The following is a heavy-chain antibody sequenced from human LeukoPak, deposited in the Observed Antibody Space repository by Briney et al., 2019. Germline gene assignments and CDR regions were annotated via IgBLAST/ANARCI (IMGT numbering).Heavy chain of an antibody. CDR1: GGTFSSYA. V-gene: IGHV1-69*04. CDR2: IIPMLGIT. D-gene: IGHD3-16*02. CDR3: ARDRDYVWGSYRPFDY. Sequence: GSSVKVSCKASGGTFSSYAISWVQQAPGQGLEWMGRIIPMLGITKYAQKFQGRVTITADKSTSTAYMELSSLRSEDTAVYYCARDRDYVWGSYRPFDYWGQGTLVTVSP. J-gene: IGHJ4*02.